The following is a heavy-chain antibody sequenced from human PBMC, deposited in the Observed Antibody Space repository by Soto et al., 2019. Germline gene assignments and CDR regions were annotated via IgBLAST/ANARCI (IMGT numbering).Heavy chain of an antibody. CDR2: ISSSSSYI. V-gene: IGHV3-21*01. J-gene: IGHJ6*02. CDR1: GFTFSSYS. Sequence: PGGSLRLSCAASGFTFSSYSMNWVRQAPGKGLEWVSSISSSSSYIYYADSVKGRFTISRDNAKHSLYLQMNSLRAEDTAVYYCAGGGDDYYYYYGMDVWGRGTTCSVCS. D-gene: IGHD3-10*01. CDR3: AGGGDDYYYYYGMDV.